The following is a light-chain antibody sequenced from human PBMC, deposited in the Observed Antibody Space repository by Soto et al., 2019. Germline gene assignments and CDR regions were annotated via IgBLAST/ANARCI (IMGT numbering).Light chain of an antibody. Sequence: QAVLTQPPSASGTPGQTVTISCSGSSSNIGVNPVKWYQQLPGTAPKVLIYSSSQRPSGVPDRFAASKSGTSASLAIGDLQSEYEADYYCEVWDANLSGPLFGGGTKVTVL. J-gene: IGLJ2*01. CDR1: SSNIGVNP. CDR2: SSS. CDR3: EVWDANLSGPL. V-gene: IGLV1-44*01.